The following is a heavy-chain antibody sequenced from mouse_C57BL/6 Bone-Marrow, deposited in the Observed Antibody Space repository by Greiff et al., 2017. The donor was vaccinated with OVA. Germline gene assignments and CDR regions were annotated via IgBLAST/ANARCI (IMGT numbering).Heavy chain of an antibody. Sequence: VQLQQSGAELVKPGASVKLSCTASGFNIKDYYMHWVKQRTEQGLEWIGRIDPEDGETKYAAKFQGKATITADTSSNTAYLQLSSLTSEDTAVYYGARDTRGPWFAYWGRGTLVTVSA. CDR1: GFNIKDYY. V-gene: IGHV14-2*01. CDR3: ARDTRGPWFAY. CDR2: IDPEDGET. D-gene: IGHD5-1-1*01. J-gene: IGHJ3*01.